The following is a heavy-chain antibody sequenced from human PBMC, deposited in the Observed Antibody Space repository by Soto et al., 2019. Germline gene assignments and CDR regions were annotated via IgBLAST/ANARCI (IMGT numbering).Heavy chain of an antibody. CDR1: GFTFSSYW. Sequence: PGGSLRLSCGGSGFTFSSYWMSWVRQAPGKGLEWVAIIKEDGSEKYYVDSVKGRFTISRDNAKNSLYLQMNSLRAEDTAVYYCAREDYDSSGYYPRAFDIWGQGTMVTVSS. CDR3: AREDYDSSGYYPRAFDI. CDR2: IKEDGSEK. J-gene: IGHJ3*02. V-gene: IGHV3-7*01. D-gene: IGHD3-22*01.